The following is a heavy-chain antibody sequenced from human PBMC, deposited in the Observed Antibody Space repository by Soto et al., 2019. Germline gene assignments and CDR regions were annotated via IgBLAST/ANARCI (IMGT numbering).Heavy chain of an antibody. CDR1: GFTFSSYG. D-gene: IGHD3-22*01. Sequence: GVSLRLSCAASGFTFSSYGMHWVRQAPGKGLEWVAVIWYDGSNKYYADSVKGRFTISRDNSKNTLYLQMDSLRVEDTAVYYCGKVADSGYYTVDRWGQGTLVTVSS. CDR3: GKVADSGYYTVDR. J-gene: IGHJ5*02. V-gene: IGHV3-33*06. CDR2: IWYDGSNK.